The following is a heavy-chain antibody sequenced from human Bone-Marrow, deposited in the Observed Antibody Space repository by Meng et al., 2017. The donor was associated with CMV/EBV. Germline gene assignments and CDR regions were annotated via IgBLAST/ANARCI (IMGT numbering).Heavy chain of an antibody. D-gene: IGHD2-2*01. V-gene: IGHV3-23*01. CDR3: AKGRRSYCSSTSCSGVDH. J-gene: IGHJ4*02. CDR1: GFTFSSYA. Sequence: GESLKISCAASGFTFSSYAMSWVRQAPGKGLEWVSAISGSGGSTYYADSVKGRFTISRDNSKNTLYLQMNSLRAEDTAVYYCAKGRRSYCSSTSCSGVDHWGQGTLVTVSS. CDR2: ISGSGGST.